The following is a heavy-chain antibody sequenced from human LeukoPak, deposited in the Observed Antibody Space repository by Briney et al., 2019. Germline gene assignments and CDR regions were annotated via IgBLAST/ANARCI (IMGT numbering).Heavy chain of an antibody. CDR3: ARVSGSTYYYYYGMDV. D-gene: IGHD1-26*01. J-gene: IGHJ6*02. CDR2: IYTSGST. V-gene: IGHV4-4*07. Sequence: PSETLSLTCTVSGGSINNYYWSWIRQSPGKGLEWIGRIYTSGSTNYNPSLKSRVTMSVDTSKNQFSLKLSSVTAADTAVYYCARVSGSTYYYYYGMDVWGQGTTVTVSS. CDR1: GGSINNYY.